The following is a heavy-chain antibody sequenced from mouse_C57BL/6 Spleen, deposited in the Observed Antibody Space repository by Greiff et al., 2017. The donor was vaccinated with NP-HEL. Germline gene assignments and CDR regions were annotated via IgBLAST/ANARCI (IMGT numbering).Heavy chain of an antibody. CDR2: IYPGDGDT. CDR3: AFTTVVTYWYFDV. V-gene: IGHV1-82*01. CDR1: GYAFSSSW. D-gene: IGHD1-1*01. J-gene: IGHJ1*03. Sequence: VQLQQSGPELVKPGASVKISCKASGYAFSSSWMNWVKQRPGKGLEWIGRIYPGDGDTNYNGKFKGKATLTADKSSSTAYMQLSSLTSEDSAVYFCAFTTVVTYWYFDVWGTGTTVTVSS.